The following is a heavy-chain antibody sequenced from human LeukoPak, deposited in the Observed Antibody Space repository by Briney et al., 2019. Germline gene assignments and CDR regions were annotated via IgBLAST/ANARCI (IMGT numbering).Heavy chain of an antibody. V-gene: IGHV3-21*01. CDR2: ISSSSSYI. Sequence: GGSLRLSCAASGFTFSSYSMNWVRQPPGKGLEWVSSISSSSSYIYYADSVKGRLTISRDNAKNSVYLQMNSLRVEDTAVYYCARASDYGDYFSGMDVWGQGTTVTVSS. CDR1: GFTFSSYS. J-gene: IGHJ6*02. D-gene: IGHD4-17*01. CDR3: ARASDYGDYFSGMDV.